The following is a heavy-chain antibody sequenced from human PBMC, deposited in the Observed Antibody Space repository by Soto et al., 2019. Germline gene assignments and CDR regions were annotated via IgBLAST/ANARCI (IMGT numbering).Heavy chain of an antibody. CDR3: AKGRFTVFGVGGMDV. D-gene: IGHD3-3*01. J-gene: IGHJ6*02. V-gene: IGHV3-30*18. CDR2: ISYDGSNK. CDR1: GFTFSSYG. Sequence: GGSLRLSCAASGFTFSSYGMHWVRQAPGKGLEWVAVISYDGSNKYYADSVKGRFTISRDNSKNTLYLQMNSLRAEDTAVYYCAKGRFTVFGVGGMDVWGQGTTVTV.